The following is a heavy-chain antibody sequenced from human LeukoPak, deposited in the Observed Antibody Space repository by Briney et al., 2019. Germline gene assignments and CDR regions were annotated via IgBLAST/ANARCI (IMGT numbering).Heavy chain of an antibody. J-gene: IGHJ6*02. CDR1: GFTFSHYN. CDR3: AREGINGMDV. V-gene: IGHV3-48*02. Sequence: GGSLRLSCAASGFTFSHYNMNWVRQAPGKGLEWVSYISSRSSTIHYADSVKGRFTTSRDNAKNSLYLQMNSLRDEDTAVYYCAREGINGMDVWGQGTTVTVSS. D-gene: IGHD3-10*01. CDR2: ISSRSSTI.